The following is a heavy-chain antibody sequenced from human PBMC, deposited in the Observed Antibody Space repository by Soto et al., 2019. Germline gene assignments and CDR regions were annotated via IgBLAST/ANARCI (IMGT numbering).Heavy chain of an antibody. CDR2: ISYDGSNK. D-gene: IGHD6-13*01. Sequence: GGSLRLSCETSGFTFSSYGMHWVRQAPGKGLEWVAVISYDGSNKYYADSVKGRFTISRDNSKNTLYLQMNSLIAEDTAVYYCAKDYQQPGIDYWGQGTLVTVSS. J-gene: IGHJ4*02. V-gene: IGHV3-30*18. CDR3: AKDYQQPGIDY. CDR1: GFTFSSYG.